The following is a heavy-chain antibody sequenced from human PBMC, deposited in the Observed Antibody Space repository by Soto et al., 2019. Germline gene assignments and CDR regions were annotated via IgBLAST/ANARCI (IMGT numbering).Heavy chain of an antibody. D-gene: IGHD6-13*01. V-gene: IGHV4-59*01. CDR1: GGSISSYY. CDR2: IYYSGST. Sequence: SETLSLTCTVSGGSISSYYWSWIRQPPGKGLEWIGYIYYSGSTNYNPSLKSRVTISVDTSKNQFSLKLSSVTAADTAVYYCGIVGGYSSSWRANYYYYGMDVWGQGTTVTASS. J-gene: IGHJ6*02. CDR3: GIVGGYSSSWRANYYYYGMDV.